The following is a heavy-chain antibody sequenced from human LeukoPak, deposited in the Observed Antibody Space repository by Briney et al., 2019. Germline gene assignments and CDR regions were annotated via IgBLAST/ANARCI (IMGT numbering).Heavy chain of an antibody. Sequence: PGASLRLSCAASGFTFSSYAMSWVRQAPGKGLEWVSAISGSGGSTYYADSMKGRFTISRDNSKNTLYLQMNSLRAEDTAVYYCAKGLSHPPRRFYSSGYFVLDYWGQGTLATVSS. D-gene: IGHD3-22*01. V-gene: IGHV3-23*01. CDR1: GFTFSSYA. CDR2: ISGSGGST. J-gene: IGHJ4*02. CDR3: AKGLSHPPRRFYSSGYFVLDY.